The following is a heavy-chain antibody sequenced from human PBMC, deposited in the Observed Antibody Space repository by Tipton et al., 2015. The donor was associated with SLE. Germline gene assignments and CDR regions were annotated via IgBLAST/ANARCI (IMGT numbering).Heavy chain of an antibody. D-gene: IGHD5-24*01. J-gene: IGHJ4*02. CDR1: GFTLSSYA. CDR3: ARYRWLQAPYDY. Sequence: GSLRLSCAASGFTLSSYAMHWVRQAPGKGLEYVSSISNNGERIHYGNSVKGRFTISRDNSKNTLYLQMRSLRTEDMAVYYCARYRWLQAPYDYWGQGTLVTVSS. CDR2: ISNNGERI. V-gene: IGHV3-64*01.